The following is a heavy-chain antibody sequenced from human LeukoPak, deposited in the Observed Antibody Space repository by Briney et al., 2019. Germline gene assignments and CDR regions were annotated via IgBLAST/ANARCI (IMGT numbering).Heavy chain of an antibody. V-gene: IGHV3-30*04. J-gene: IGHJ6*03. CDR2: ISYDGSNK. CDR3: AKGSWDYVTYLAAHPGDYMDV. CDR1: GFTFSSYA. D-gene: IGHD1-7*01. Sequence: GRSLRLSCAASGFTFSSYAMHWVRQAPGKGLEWVAVISYDGSNKYYADSVKGRFTISRDNSKNTLYLQMSNLRAEDTALYYCAKGSWDYVTYLAAHPGDYMDVWGKGTTVTVSS.